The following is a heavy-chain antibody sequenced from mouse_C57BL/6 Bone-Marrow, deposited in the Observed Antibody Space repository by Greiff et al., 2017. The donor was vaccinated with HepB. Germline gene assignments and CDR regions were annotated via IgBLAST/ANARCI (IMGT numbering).Heavy chain of an antibody. CDR3: ARRDGNYDWYFDV. Sequence: DVKLVESGGGLVKPGGSLKLSCAASGFTFSDYGMHWVRQAPEKGLEWVAYISSGSSTIYYADTVKGRFTISRDNAKNTLFLQMTSLRSEDTAMYYCARRDGNYDWYFDVWGTGTTVTVSS. CDR2: ISSGSSTI. J-gene: IGHJ1*03. V-gene: IGHV5-17*01. CDR1: GFTFSDYG. D-gene: IGHD2-1*01.